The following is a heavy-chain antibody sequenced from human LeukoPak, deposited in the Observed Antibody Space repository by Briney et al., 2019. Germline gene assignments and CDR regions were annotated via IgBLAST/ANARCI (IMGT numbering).Heavy chain of an antibody. CDR2: IIPIFGTA. D-gene: IGHD1-26*01. CDR1: GYTFTGYY. V-gene: IGHV1-69*13. CDR3: ARYSGSGSNDY. Sequence: SVKVSCKASGYTFTGYYIHWVRQAPGQGPEWMGGIIPIFGTANYAQKFQGRVTITADESTSTAYMELSSLRSEDTTVYYCARYSGSGSNDYWGQGTLVTVSS. J-gene: IGHJ4*02.